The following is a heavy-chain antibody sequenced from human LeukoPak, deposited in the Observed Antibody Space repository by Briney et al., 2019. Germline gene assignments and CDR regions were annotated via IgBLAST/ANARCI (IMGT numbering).Heavy chain of an antibody. CDR3: VGEDIGVLPAANY. Sequence: PSETLSLTCVVSGGSLSSSNWWCWVRQPPGKGLEWSGEIYHSGSTNYNQSLKSRVTISVDNSKNQFSLMLSSVAAADTAVYYWVGEDIGVLPAANYWGQGTLVTVSS. D-gene: IGHD2-2*01. CDR2: IYHSGST. CDR1: GGSLSSSNW. V-gene: IGHV4-4*02. J-gene: IGHJ4*02.